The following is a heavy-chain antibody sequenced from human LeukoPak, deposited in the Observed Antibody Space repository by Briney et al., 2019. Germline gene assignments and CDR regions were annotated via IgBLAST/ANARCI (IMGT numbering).Heavy chain of an antibody. V-gene: IGHV3-30-3*01. CDR3: ARESEYYFDHSASFDY. CDR2: MSSDGNAM. CDR1: GWTFTAYL. J-gene: IGHJ4*02. D-gene: IGHD3-22*01. Sequence: TGGSLRLSCAASGWTFTAYLIHWVRQAPGKGLEWVAVMSSDGNAMFYADSVKGRFTISRDNSKNTLYLQMNSLRAEDTAVYYCARESEYYFDHSASFDYWGQGTLVTVSS.